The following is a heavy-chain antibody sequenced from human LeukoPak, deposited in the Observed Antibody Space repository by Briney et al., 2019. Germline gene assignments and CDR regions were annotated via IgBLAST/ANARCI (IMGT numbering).Heavy chain of an antibody. CDR3: ARDAGYYYDSSGYSYFDY. D-gene: IGHD3-22*01. CDR1: GGSISSSGYY. CDR2: IYYSGST. V-gene: IGHV4-31*03. J-gene: IGHJ4*02. Sequence: PSETLSLTCTVSGGSISSSGYYWSWIRQHPGKGLEWIGYIYYSGSTYYNPSLKSRVTISVDTSKNQFSLKLSSVTAADTAVYYCARDAGYYYDSSGYSYFDYWGQGTLVTVSS.